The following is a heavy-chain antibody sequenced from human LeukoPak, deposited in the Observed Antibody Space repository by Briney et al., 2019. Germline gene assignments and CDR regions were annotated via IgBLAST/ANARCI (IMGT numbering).Heavy chain of an antibody. CDR2: IYYSGST. CDR1: GGSITSSSYY. J-gene: IGHJ6*03. CDR3: ARHAHYSYYMDV. Sequence: SGTLSLTCTVSGGSITSSSYYWGWIRQPPGKGLEWIGSIYYSGSTYYNPSLKSRLTISVDTSKNQFSLNLSSVTAADTAVYYCARHAHYSYYMDVWGKGTTVTVSS. V-gene: IGHV4-39*01.